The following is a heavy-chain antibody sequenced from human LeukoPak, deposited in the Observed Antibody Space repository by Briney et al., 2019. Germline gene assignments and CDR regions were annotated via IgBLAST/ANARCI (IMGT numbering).Heavy chain of an antibody. CDR3: ARDQSGTYCVDY. CDR2: ISYDGSAK. CDR1: GFTFSSYA. V-gene: IGHV3-30*04. J-gene: IGHJ4*02. Sequence: PGGSLRLSCATPGFTFSSYAIRWVRQAPGKGLDWVAFISYDGSAKYYADSVKVRFTISRDSSTNTVYLQMNNPRAEDTALYYCARDQSGTYCVDYWGQGTLVTVSS. D-gene: IGHD1-26*01.